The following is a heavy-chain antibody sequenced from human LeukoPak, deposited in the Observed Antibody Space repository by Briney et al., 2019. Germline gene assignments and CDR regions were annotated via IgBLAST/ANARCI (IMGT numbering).Heavy chain of an antibody. J-gene: IGHJ4*02. V-gene: IGHV3-7*01. CDR1: GFTFDTYA. CDR3: TRDTIGSLDY. D-gene: IGHD1-26*01. Sequence: GESLRLSCAAFGFTFDTYAMTWVRQAPGKGLEWVANIKQDGSTKHYADSLKGRFTISRDNPKNSLFLQMNNLRADDTAIYYCTRDTIGSLDYWGQGILVTVAS. CDR2: IKQDGSTK.